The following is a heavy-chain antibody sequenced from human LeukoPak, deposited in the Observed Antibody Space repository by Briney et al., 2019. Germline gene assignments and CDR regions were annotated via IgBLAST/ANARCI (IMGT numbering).Heavy chain of an antibody. CDR3: ARVSEWFGELLTHFDY. V-gene: IGHV3-30-3*01. CDR2: ISYDGSNK. Sequence: GGSLRLSCAASGFTFSSYAMHWVRQAPGKGLEWGAVISYDGSNKYYADSVKGRFTISRDNSKNTLYLQMNSLRAEDTAVYYCARVSEWFGELLTHFDYWGQGTLVTVSS. D-gene: IGHD3-10*01. CDR1: GFTFSSYA. J-gene: IGHJ4*02.